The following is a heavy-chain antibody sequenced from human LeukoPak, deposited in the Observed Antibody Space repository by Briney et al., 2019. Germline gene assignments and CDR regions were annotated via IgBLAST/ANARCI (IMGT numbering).Heavy chain of an antibody. CDR3: ARGEGYCRSTSCYLRRKHAFDI. CDR2: INHSGST. D-gene: IGHD2-2*01. J-gene: IGHJ3*02. Sequence: SETLSLTCAVYGGSFSGYYWSWIRQPPGKGLEWIGEINHSGSTNYNPSLKSRDTISVDTSKNQFSLKLSSVTAADTALYYCARGEGYCRSTSCYLRRKHAFDIWGQGTMVTVSS. V-gene: IGHV4-34*01. CDR1: GGSFSGYY.